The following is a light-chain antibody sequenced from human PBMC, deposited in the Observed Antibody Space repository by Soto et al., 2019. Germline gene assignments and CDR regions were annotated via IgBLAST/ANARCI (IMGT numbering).Light chain of an antibody. CDR1: QSPLHSDGKTY. CDR2: EFS. V-gene: IGKV2D-29*01. Sequence: DIVMTQTPVSLSVTPGQPASMSCRSSQSPLHSDGKTYLYWYLQKPGQPPHLLSYEFSKRFSGVPDRFSGSGSGTDFTLKISRVEAEDVGVYYCMQRKQLPPTFGPGNTVEIK. CDR3: MQRKQLPPT. J-gene: IGKJ1*01.